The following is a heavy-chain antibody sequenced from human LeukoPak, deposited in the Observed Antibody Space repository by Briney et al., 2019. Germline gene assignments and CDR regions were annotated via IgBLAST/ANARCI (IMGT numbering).Heavy chain of an antibody. V-gene: IGHV1-18*01. D-gene: IGHD4-23*01. CDR2: ISAYNGNT. J-gene: IGHJ4*02. CDR1: GYTFTSYG. Sequence: ASVKVSCKASGYTFTSYGISWVRQAPGQGLEWMGWISAYNGNTNCAQKLQGRVTMTTDTSTSTAYTELRSLRSDDTAVYYCARGTRGVNSPYFDYWGQGTLVTVSS. CDR3: ARGTRGVNSPYFDY.